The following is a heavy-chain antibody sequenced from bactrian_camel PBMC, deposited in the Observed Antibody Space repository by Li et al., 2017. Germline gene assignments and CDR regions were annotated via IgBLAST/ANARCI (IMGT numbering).Heavy chain of an antibody. J-gene: IGHJ4*01. D-gene: IGHD5*01. V-gene: IGHV3S67*01. CDR3: ATHRISGFTY. CDR2: IDSDGRT. Sequence: DVQLVESGGGLVQPGGSLRLSCVVSGYRYSTYCMGWFRQVPGNEREPLASIDSDGRTSVADSVKGRFTISRDNAKNTLYLQMNGLKSEDTALYFCATHRISGFTYWGQGTQVTVS. CDR1: GYRYSTYC.